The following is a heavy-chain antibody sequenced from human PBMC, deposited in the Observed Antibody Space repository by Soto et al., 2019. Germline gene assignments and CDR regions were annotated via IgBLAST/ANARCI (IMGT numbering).Heavy chain of an antibody. CDR3: ARGLYSRFDP. J-gene: IGHJ5*02. Sequence: SETLSLTCTVSGGSISSGGYYWSWIRQHPGKGLEWIRYIYYSGSTYYNPSLKSRVTISVDTSKNQFSLMLSSVTAADTAVYYCARGLYSRFDPWGQGTLVTVSS. V-gene: IGHV4-31*03. CDR1: GGSISSGGYY. D-gene: IGHD5-18*01. CDR2: IYYSGST.